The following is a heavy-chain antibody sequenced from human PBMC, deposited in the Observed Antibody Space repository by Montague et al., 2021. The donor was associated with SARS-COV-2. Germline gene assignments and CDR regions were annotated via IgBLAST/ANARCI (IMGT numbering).Heavy chain of an antibody. V-gene: IGHV4-39*02. Sequence: SETLSLTCTVSGGSISSSSYYWGWIRQPPGKGLEWIGSIYYSGSTYYTPSLKSPVTISVDTSKNHFSLKLRSVTAADTAVYYCAGEEMKYSSIWSTGGNWYDPWGQGTLVTVSS. CDR3: AGEEMKYSSIWSTGGNWYDP. D-gene: IGHD6-13*01. CDR1: GGSISSSSYY. J-gene: IGHJ5*02. CDR2: IYYSGST.